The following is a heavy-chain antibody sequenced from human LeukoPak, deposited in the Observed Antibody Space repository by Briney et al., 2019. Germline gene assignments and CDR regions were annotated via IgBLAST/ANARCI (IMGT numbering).Heavy chain of an antibody. Sequence: ASVKVSCKVSGYTLTELSMHWVRQAPGKGLEWMVGFDPEDGETIYAQKFQGRVTMTEDTSTDTAYMELSSLRSEDTAVYYCATDSGPTNGNYYYGMDVWGKGTTVTVSS. CDR1: GYTLTELS. CDR2: FDPEDGET. V-gene: IGHV1-24*01. J-gene: IGHJ6*04. D-gene: IGHD5-12*01. CDR3: ATDSGPTNGNYYYGMDV.